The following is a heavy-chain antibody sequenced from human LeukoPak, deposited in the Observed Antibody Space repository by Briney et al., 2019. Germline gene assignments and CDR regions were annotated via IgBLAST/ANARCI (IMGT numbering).Heavy chain of an antibody. CDR2: INHSGST. V-gene: IGHV4-34*01. CDR3: ARVGDGYSEIDY. CDR1: GGSFSGYY. J-gene: IGHJ4*02. D-gene: IGHD5-24*01. Sequence: PSETLSLTCAVSGGSFSGYYWSWIRQPPGKGLEWIGEINHSGSTNYNPSLKSRVTISVDTSKNQFSLKLSSVTAADTAVYYCARVGDGYSEIDYWGQGTLVTVSS.